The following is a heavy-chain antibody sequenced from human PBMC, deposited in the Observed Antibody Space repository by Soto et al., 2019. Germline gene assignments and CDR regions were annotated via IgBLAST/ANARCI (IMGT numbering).Heavy chain of an antibody. V-gene: IGHV3-11*01. CDR2: ISSSGTGI. J-gene: IGHJ3*02. CDR1: GFTFSDYY. Sequence: PGGSLRLSCAASGFTFSDYYMTWIRQAPGKGLEWVSYISSSGTGIYYADSVKGRFTISRDNAKKSLYLQMSSLRAEDTAVHYCARAYSDAFDIWGQGTMATVSS. D-gene: IGHD2-21*01. CDR3: ARAYSDAFDI.